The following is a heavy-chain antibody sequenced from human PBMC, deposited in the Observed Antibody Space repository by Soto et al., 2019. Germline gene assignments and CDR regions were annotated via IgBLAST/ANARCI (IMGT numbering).Heavy chain of an antibody. CDR1: GFTFSNYA. V-gene: IGHV3-23*01. D-gene: IGHD2-2*01. CDR2: ISASGAST. J-gene: IGHJ6*02. Sequence: GGSLRLCCAASGFTFSNYAMSWVRQSPGKGLEWVSAISASGASTYYADSVKGRFTISRDNSKSTLYLQMNSLRAEDTAVYYCAKSGFCSTISCFDFYYYAMDVWGQGTTVTVSS. CDR3: AKSGFCSTISCFDFYYYAMDV.